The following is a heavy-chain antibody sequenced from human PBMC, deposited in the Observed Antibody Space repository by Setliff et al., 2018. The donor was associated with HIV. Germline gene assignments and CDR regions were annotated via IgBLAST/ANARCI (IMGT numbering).Heavy chain of an antibody. Sequence: GGSLRLSCAASGFTVSSNYMTWVRQAPGKGLEWVSVIYSGDNTFYSDSVKGRFTISRDISKNTLYLQMNSLRVEDTAVYYCARPHTWGEYYYYYGMDIWGQGTTVTVSS. CDR1: GFTVSSNY. CDR2: IYSGDNT. D-gene: IGHD2-21*01. J-gene: IGHJ6*02. V-gene: IGHV3-66*02. CDR3: ARPHTWGEYYYYYGMDI.